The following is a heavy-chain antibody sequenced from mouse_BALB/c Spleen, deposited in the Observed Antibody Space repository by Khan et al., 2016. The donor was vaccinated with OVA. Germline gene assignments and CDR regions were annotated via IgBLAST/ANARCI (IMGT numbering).Heavy chain of an antibody. CDR3: ASDGSSSLFAY. CDR1: GSIFTEYA. CDR2: ISTYYGDA. Sequence: QIQLVQSGTELVRPGVSVKISCKGSGSIFTEYAMNWVKESHEKSLEWIGVISTYYGDARYNQKFKGKATMTVDTSSNTAYKELARLTSEDSAIYYCASDGSSSLFAYWGQGTLVTVSA. D-gene: IGHD1-1*01. V-gene: IGHV1S137*01. J-gene: IGHJ3*01.